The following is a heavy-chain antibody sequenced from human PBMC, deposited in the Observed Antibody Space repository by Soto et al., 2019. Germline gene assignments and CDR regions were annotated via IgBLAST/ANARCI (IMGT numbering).Heavy chain of an antibody. CDR3: ANGPHSIDFRSGLHTPYTYYYYGMDV. CDR1: GFTFSSYA. CDR2: ISGSGGST. D-gene: IGHD3-3*01. J-gene: IGHJ6*02. V-gene: IGHV3-23*01. Sequence: XVSLRLSCAASGFTFSSYAMSWVRQAPGKGLEWVSAISGSGGSTYYADSVKGRFTISRDNSKNTLYLQMNSLRAEDTAVYYCANGPHSIDFRSGLHTPYTYYYYGMDVCGQRTTVTVSS.